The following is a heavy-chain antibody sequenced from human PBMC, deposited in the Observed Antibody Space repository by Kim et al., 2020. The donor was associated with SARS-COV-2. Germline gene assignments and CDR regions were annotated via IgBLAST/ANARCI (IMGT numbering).Heavy chain of an antibody. CDR2: ISSSSSTI. J-gene: IGHJ6*02. CDR3: ARDRSLGYYYYYGMDV. D-gene: IGHD7-27*01. CDR1: GFTFSSYS. V-gene: IGHV3-48*02. Sequence: GGSMRLSCAASGFTFSSYSMNWVRQAPGKGLEWVSYISSSSSTIYYADSVKGRFTISRDNAKNSLYLQMNSLRDEDTAVYYCARDRSLGYYYYYGMDVWGQGTTVTVSS.